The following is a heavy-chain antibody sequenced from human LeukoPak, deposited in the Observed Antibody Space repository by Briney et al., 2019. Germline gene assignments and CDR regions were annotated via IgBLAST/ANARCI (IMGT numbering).Heavy chain of an antibody. Sequence: KPSETLSLTCAVYGGSFSGYYWSWIRQPPGKGLEWIGEINHSGSTNYNPSLKSRVTISVGTSKNQFSLKLSSVTAADTAVYYCASLTMIVVPWGQGTLVTVSS. CDR1: GGSFSGYY. CDR2: INHSGST. J-gene: IGHJ4*02. CDR3: ASLTMIVVP. V-gene: IGHV4-34*01. D-gene: IGHD3-22*01.